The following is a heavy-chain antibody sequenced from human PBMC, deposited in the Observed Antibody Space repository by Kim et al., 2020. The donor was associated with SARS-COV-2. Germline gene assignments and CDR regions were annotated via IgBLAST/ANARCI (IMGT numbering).Heavy chain of an antibody. Sequence: GGSLRLSCAASGFTFSSYWMSWVRQAPGKGLEWVANIKQDGSEKYYVDSVKGRFTISRDNAKNSLYLQMNSLRAEDTAVYYCAREGNTAMVNFDYWGQGTLVTVSS. CDR3: AREGNTAMVNFDY. D-gene: IGHD5-18*01. V-gene: IGHV3-7*03. CDR2: IKQDGSEK. J-gene: IGHJ4*02. CDR1: GFTFSSYW.